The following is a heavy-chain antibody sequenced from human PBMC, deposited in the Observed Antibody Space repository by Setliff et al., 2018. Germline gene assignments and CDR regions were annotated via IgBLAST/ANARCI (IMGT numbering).Heavy chain of an antibody. CDR1: GGSTNNYH. Sequence: PSETLSLTCTVSGGSTNNYHWTWIRQPAGKGLEWIGRLYPNGNTNYNPSLKRRVNMSADSSKNNLSLRLKYVTAADTAVYYCARGRMRGSCSGPSCTYDPFDIWGQGTPVTVSS. V-gene: IGHV4-4*07. CDR2: LYPNGNT. D-gene: IGHD2-2*01. J-gene: IGHJ3*02. CDR3: ARGRMRGSCSGPSCTYDPFDI.